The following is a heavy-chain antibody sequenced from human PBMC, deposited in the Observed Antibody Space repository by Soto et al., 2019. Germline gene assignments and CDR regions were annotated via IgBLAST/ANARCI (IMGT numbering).Heavy chain of an antibody. V-gene: IGHV4-30-2*01. CDR2: IYHSGST. J-gene: IGHJ5*02. CDR1: GGYSSSGGYS. CDR3: ARVPGP. Sequence: PSETQSLTCAVSGGYSSSGGYSWSWIRQPPGKGLEWIGYIYHSGSTYYNPSLKSRVTISVDRSKNQFSLKLSSVTAADTAVYYCARVPGPWGQGTLVTVSS.